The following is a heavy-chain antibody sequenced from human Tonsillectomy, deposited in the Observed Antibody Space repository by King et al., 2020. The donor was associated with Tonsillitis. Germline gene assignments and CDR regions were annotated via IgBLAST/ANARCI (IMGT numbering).Heavy chain of an antibody. CDR2: ISGCGGST. D-gene: IGHD3-3*01. J-gene: IGHJ4*02. CDR1: GFTFSSYA. V-gene: IGHV3-23*04. Sequence: VQLVESGGGLVQPGGSLRLSCAASGFTFSSYAMSWGRQAPGKGLEWGSAISGCGGSTYSADSVKGRFTISRDNSKNTLYLQMNSLRAEDTAVYYCSKENKYDFWSGSYFDYWGQGTLVTVSS. CDR3: SKENKYDFWSGSYFDY.